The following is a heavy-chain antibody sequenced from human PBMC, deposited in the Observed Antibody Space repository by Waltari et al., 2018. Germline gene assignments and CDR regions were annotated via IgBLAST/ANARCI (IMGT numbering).Heavy chain of an antibody. J-gene: IGHJ4*02. V-gene: IGHV4-59*08. CDR2: IDHRGTT. Sequence: QVRLQESGPGLVKPSETLSLTCTVAGSTFSNNYWSWIRQSPGKGLEWIGLIDHRGTTKYNPSLKSRVTISLDTSNNQFSLELRSVTAADTAVYFCARSYFYDNSGYYDYWGQGTLVTVSS. D-gene: IGHD3-22*01. CDR3: ARSYFYDNSGYYDY. CDR1: GSTFSNNY.